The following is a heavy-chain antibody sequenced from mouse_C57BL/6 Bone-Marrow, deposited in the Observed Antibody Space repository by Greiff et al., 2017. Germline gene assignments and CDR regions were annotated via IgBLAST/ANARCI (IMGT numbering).Heavy chain of an antibody. D-gene: IGHD2-5*01. Sequence: EVQLVESGEGLVKPGGFLKLSCAASGFTFSSYAMSWVRQTPEKRLEWVAYISSGGDYIYYADTVKGRFTISRDNARNTLYLQMSSLKSEDTAMYYCTRDYSNYEREMDYWGQGTSVTVSS. CDR2: ISSGGDYI. CDR3: TRDYSNYEREMDY. V-gene: IGHV5-9-1*02. J-gene: IGHJ4*01. CDR1: GFTFSSYA.